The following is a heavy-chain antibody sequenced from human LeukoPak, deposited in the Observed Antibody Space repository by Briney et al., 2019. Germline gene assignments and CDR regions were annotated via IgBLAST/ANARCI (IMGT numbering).Heavy chain of an antibody. D-gene: IGHD3-9*01. J-gene: IGHJ4*02. CDR1: GFTFSSYG. Sequence: GGSLRLSCAASGFTFSSYGMHWVRQAPGKGLEWVAFIRYDGSNKYYADSVKGRFTISRDNSKNTLYLQMNSLRAEDTAVYYCAKDRSVGDILTGYYPNFEYWGQGPLVTVSS. CDR3: AKDRSVGDILTGYYPNFEY. V-gene: IGHV3-30*02. CDR2: IRYDGSNK.